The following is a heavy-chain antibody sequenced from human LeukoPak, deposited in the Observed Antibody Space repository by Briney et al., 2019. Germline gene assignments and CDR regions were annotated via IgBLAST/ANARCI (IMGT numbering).Heavy chain of an antibody. Sequence: GGSLRLSCAASGFTFSNYWMSWVRQAPGKGLEWVANIKEDGSEKYYVDSVKGRFTISRDNAKNSLYLQMNSLRAENTAVYYCARTIRGYWGQGTLVTVSS. CDR3: ARTIRGY. CDR2: IKEDGSEK. D-gene: IGHD3-10*01. V-gene: IGHV3-7*01. CDR1: GFTFSNYW. J-gene: IGHJ4*02.